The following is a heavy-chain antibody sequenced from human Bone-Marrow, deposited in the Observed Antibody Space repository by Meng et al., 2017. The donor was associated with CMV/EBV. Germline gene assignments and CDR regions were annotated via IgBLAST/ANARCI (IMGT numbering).Heavy chain of an antibody. Sequence: GQYGGWVKGSGALVTVSCKASGYIFSDYYIHWVRQAPGQGLEWMGWIHPKNGGTKYAQKFQGRVTMTRDTSISTTYMDLNRLISDDTAVYYCARDPDTPMAFDHWGQGTLVTVSS. D-gene: IGHD5-18*01. J-gene: IGHJ4*02. V-gene: IGHV1-2*02. CDR2: IHPKNGGT. CDR3: ARDPDTPMAFDH. CDR1: GYIFSDYY.